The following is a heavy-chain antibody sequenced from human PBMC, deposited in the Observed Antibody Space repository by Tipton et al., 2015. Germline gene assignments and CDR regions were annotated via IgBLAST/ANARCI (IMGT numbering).Heavy chain of an antibody. CDR3: ARVVYYSGSWTYDY. CDR2: ITSSSSTR. CDR1: GFTFSYYS. V-gene: IGHV3-48*02. J-gene: IGHJ4*02. Sequence: SLRLSCAASGFTFSYYSMNWVRQAPGKGLEWVSYITSSSSTRYYADSVKGRFTISRDNAKNSLYLQMNSLRDEDTAVYYCARVVYYSGSWTYDYWGQGALVTVSS. D-gene: IGHD3-10*01.